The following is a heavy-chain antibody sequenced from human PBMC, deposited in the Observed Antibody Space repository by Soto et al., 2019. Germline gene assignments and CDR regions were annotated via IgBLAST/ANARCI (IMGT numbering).Heavy chain of an antibody. CDR3: ARILIFGTMAHFDY. V-gene: IGHV2-70*11. D-gene: IGHD3-3*01. Sequence: SGPTLVNPTQTLTLTCTFSGFSLSTSGMCVSWIRQPPGKALEWLARIDWDDDKYYSTSLKTRLTISKDTSKNQVVLTMTNMDPVDTATYYCARILIFGTMAHFDYWGQGTLVTVSS. CDR2: IDWDDDK. CDR1: GFSLSTSGMC. J-gene: IGHJ4*02.